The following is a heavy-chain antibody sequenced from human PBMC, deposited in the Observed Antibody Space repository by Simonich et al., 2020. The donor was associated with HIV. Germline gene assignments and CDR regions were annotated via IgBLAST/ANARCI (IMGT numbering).Heavy chain of an antibody. CDR3: ARGPQQLGPVFDAFDI. D-gene: IGHD6-13*01. Sequence: QVQLVQSGAEVKKPGASVKVSCKASGYTFTGYYMHWGRQAPGQGLEGMGWINPNSGGTNYEQKVHGRVTMTRDTSISTAYMELRKLRSDDTAVYYCARGPQQLGPVFDAFDIWGQGTMVTVSS. V-gene: IGHV1-2*02. CDR1: GYTFTGYY. J-gene: IGHJ3*02. CDR2: INPNSGGT.